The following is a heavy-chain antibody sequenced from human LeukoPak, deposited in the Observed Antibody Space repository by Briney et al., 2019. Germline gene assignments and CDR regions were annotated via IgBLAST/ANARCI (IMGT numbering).Heavy chain of an antibody. V-gene: IGHV3-13*01. CDR2: IGTDGDT. Sequence: GGSLRLSCAASGFTFSNYDMHWVRQATGKGLEWVAAIGTDGDTYYLGSVKDRFTISRENAKNSLYLQMNSLRAGDTAVYYCADPGVGYWGQGSLVTVSA. CDR1: GFTFSNYD. J-gene: IGHJ4*02. CDR3: ADPGVGY. D-gene: IGHD2-8*01.